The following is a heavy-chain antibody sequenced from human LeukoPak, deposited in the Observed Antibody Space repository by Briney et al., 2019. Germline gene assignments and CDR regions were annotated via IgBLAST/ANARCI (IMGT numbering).Heavy chain of an antibody. J-gene: IGHJ5*02. CDR1: GFTFGTYA. CDR3: AKAYSTSWYHLAGS. V-gene: IGHV3-23*01. CDR2: ISGSGGTT. Sequence: PGGSLRLSCAASGFTFGTYAVSWVRQAPEKGLEWVSAISGSGGTTKYADSVNGRFTISRDNSKNTLYLQMNSLSADDTAVYYCAKAYSTSWYHLAGSWGQGTLVTVSS. D-gene: IGHD6-13*01.